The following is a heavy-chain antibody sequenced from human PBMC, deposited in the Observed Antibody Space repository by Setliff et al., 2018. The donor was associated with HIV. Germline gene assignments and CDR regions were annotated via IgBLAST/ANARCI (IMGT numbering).Heavy chain of an antibody. Sequence: AASVKVSCKASGYTFTDYYMHWVRQAPGQGLEWMGWINPNTGATNYAQTFQGRVTVTRDTSIRTAYMDLSSLRSDDTALYYCARGPVGGTVDYWGQGTQVTVSS. J-gene: IGHJ4*02. D-gene: IGHD1-26*01. V-gene: IGHV1-2*02. CDR1: GYTFTDYY. CDR2: INPNTGAT. CDR3: ARGPVGGTVDY.